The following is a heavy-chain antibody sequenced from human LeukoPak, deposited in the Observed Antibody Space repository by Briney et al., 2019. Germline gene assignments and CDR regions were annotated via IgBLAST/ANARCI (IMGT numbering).Heavy chain of an antibody. CDR3: ARVKNQYYYGSGSYYNRIIDY. CDR2: ISAYNGNT. CDR1: GYTFTSYG. V-gene: IGHV1-18*01. D-gene: IGHD3-10*01. J-gene: IGHJ4*02. Sequence: ASVKVSCKASGYTFTSYGISWVRQAPGQGLEWMGWISAYNGNTNYAQKLQGRVTMTTDTCTSTAYMELRSLRSDDTAVYYCARVKNQYYYGSGSYYNRIIDYWGQGTLVTVSS.